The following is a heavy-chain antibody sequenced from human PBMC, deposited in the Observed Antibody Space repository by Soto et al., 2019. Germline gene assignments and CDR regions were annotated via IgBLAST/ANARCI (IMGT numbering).Heavy chain of an antibody. CDR1: GYTFTGYY. V-gene: IGHV1-2*02. J-gene: IGHJ1*01. CDR3: ARDSYSGSYSYFQH. Sequence: GASVKVSCKASGYTFTGYYMHWVRQAPGQGLEWMGWINPNSGGTNYAQKFQGRVTMTRDTSISTAYMELSRLRSDDTAVYYCARDSYSGSYSYFQHWGQGTLVTVSS. D-gene: IGHD1-26*01. CDR2: INPNSGGT.